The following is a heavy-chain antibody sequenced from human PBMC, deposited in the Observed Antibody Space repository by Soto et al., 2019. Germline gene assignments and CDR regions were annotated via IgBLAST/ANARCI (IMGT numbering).Heavy chain of an antibody. V-gene: IGHV1-3*01. J-gene: IGHJ4*02. CDR3: AREGGYCSGGSCYPSPYYFDY. CDR1: GYTFTSYA. D-gene: IGHD2-15*01. Sequence: ASVKVSCKASGYTFTSYAMHWVRQAPGQRLEWMGWINAGNGNTKYSQKFQGRVTITRDTSASTAYMELNSLKTEDTAVYYCAREGGYCSGGSCYPSPYYFDYWGQGTLVTVSS. CDR2: INAGNGNT.